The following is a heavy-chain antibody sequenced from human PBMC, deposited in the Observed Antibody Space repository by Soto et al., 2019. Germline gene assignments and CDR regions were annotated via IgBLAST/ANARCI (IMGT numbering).Heavy chain of an antibody. Sequence: SETLSLTCTVSGGSISSYYWSWIRQPPGKGLEWIGYIYYGGSTNYNPSLKSRVTISVDTSKNQFSLKLSSVTAADTAVYYCARGGGAARPRWFDPWGQGTLVTVSS. V-gene: IGHV4-59*01. D-gene: IGHD6-6*01. J-gene: IGHJ5*02. CDR1: GGSISSYY. CDR2: IYYGGST. CDR3: ARGGGAARPRWFDP.